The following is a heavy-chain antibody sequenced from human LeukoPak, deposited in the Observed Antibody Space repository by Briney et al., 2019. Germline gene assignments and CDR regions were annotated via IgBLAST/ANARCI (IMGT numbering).Heavy chain of an antibody. V-gene: IGHV4-4*02. CDR2: IDHSGST. Sequence: SETLSLTCAVSGGSIINSNWWSWVRQPPGKGLEWIGEIDHSGSTSYNPSLKSRVTISVDRSKNQFSLKLSSVTAADTAVYYCARGRSSSVFDYWGQGTLVTVSS. J-gene: IGHJ4*02. D-gene: IGHD6-6*01. CDR1: GGSIINSNW. CDR3: ARGRSSSVFDY.